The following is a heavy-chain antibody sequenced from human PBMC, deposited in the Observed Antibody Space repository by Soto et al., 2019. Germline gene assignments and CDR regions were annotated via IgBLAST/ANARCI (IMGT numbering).Heavy chain of an antibody. V-gene: IGHV6-1*01. CDR1: GDSVSSNIVT. D-gene: IGHD6-13*01. Sequence: SQTLSLTCAISGDSVSSNIVTWDWIWQSPSRGLEWLGRTYYRSQWFNDYAVSVKSRMTINADTSKNQFSLQLNYVTPEDTAVYYCARLIGTSWFVGWGQGTPVTVSS. CDR2: TYYRSQWFN. J-gene: IGHJ4*02. CDR3: ARLIGTSWFVG.